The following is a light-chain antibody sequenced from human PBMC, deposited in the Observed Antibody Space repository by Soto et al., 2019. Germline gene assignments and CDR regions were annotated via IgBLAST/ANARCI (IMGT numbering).Light chain of an antibody. Sequence: QSVLPRPASVSGSPGQSITISCTGTSSDVGGYKYVSWYQQYPGKATKLMNNDVSNRPSGVSNHFSGSKSSNTASLTNSGLQAEDEADYYCSSYTSSSSYVFGTGTKVTVL. CDR2: DVS. CDR1: SSDVGGYKY. CDR3: SSYTSSSSYV. V-gene: IGLV2-14*03. J-gene: IGLJ1*01.